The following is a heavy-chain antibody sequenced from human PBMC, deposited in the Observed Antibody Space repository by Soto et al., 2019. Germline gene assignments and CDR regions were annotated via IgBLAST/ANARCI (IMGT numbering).Heavy chain of an antibody. CDR2: IKSKTDGGTT. CDR3: TTDPGIVGAIH. CDR1: SVSNAW. Sequence: SVSNAWMNWVRQAPGKGLEWVGRIKSKTDGGTTDYAAPVKGRFTISRDDSKNTLYLQMNSLKTEDTAVYYCTTDPGIVGAIHWGQGTLVTVSS. V-gene: IGHV3-15*07. D-gene: IGHD1-26*01. J-gene: IGHJ4*02.